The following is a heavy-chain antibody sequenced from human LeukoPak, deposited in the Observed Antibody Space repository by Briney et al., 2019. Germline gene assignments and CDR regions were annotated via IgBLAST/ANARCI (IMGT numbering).Heavy chain of an antibody. V-gene: IGHV3-7*01. CDR1: GFTFSNYW. J-gene: IGHJ6*03. CDR2: IKQDGSEK. Sequence: GGSLRLSCAASGFTFSNYWMSWVRQAPGKGLEWVANIKQDGSEKYYVDSVKGRFTISRDNAKNSVYLQMNSLRAEDTAVYYCAKDRCSNGIGCYYYYMDVWGKGTTVTISS. D-gene: IGHD2-8*01. CDR3: AKDRCSNGIGCYYYYMDV.